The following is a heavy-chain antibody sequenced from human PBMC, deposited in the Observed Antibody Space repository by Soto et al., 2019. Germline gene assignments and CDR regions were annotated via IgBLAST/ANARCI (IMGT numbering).Heavy chain of an antibody. CDR2: IDPMFDTS. V-gene: IGHV1-69*01. Sequence: QVRLEQSGAEVKQPGSSVRVSCQASGGALTSYPIHWVRQAPGQGLEWMGVIDPMFDTSNLAEKFKARVTFTADASTKTVYMDLTSLRSDDTAVYFCATYPRPYNWIDLWGQGTLLTVSS. CDR3: ATYPRPYNWIDL. CDR1: GGALTSYP. J-gene: IGHJ5*02. D-gene: IGHD1-1*01.